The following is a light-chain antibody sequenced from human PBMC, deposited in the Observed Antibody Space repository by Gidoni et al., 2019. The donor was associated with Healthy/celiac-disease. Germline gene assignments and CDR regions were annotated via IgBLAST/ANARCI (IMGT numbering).Light chain of an antibody. CDR3: QQRSNWPPLT. Sequence: EIVLTHSPATLSLSPGERATLSCRASQSVSIYLAWYQPNPGQAPRLLIYDASNRATGIPARFSGSGSGTDFTLTISSLEPEDFAVYYCQQRSNWPPLTFGGGTKVEIK. CDR1: QSVSIY. J-gene: IGKJ4*01. V-gene: IGKV3-11*01. CDR2: DAS.